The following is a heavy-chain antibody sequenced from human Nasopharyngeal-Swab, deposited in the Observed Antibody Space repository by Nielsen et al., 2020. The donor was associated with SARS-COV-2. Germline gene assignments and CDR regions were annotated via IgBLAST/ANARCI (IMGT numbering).Heavy chain of an antibody. Sequence: GGSLRLSCAASGFTFSSYWMSWVRQAPGKGLEWVANIKQDGSEKYYVDSVKGRFTISRDNAKNSLYLQMNSLRAEDTAVYYCARDSRGYSYGYIYFEYWGQGTLVTVSS. V-gene: IGHV3-7*03. D-gene: IGHD5-18*01. J-gene: IGHJ4*02. CDR1: GFTFSSYW. CDR3: ARDSRGYSYGYIYFEY. CDR2: IKQDGSEK.